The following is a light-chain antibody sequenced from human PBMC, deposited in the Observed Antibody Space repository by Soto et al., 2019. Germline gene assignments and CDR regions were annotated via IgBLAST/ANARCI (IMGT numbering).Light chain of an antibody. Sequence: QSALTQPASVSGSPGQSITISCTGTSSDVGGYNYVSWYQQHPGKAPKLMIYDVSKRPSGVSNRFSGSKSGNTASLTISGLQAEDEADYYSSSYTSSSTLVVFGGGTKLTVL. CDR1: SSDVGGYNY. V-gene: IGLV2-14*01. CDR3: SSYTSSSTLVV. CDR2: DVS. J-gene: IGLJ2*01.